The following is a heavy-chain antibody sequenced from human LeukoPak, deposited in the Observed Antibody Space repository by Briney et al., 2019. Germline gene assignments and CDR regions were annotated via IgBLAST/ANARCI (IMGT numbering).Heavy chain of an antibody. CDR1: GFSFDNYA. J-gene: IGHJ4*02. CDR3: TRGVYCSGGSCSLDY. Sequence: GGSLRLSCAASGFSFDNYAMSWVRQAPGKGLEWVSTISGTDDFTYYADSVKGRFTISRDNSRNTLSLQISSLRAEDTALYYCTRGVYCSGGSCSLDYWGQGTLVTVSS. V-gene: IGHV3-23*01. D-gene: IGHD2-15*01. CDR2: ISGTDDFT.